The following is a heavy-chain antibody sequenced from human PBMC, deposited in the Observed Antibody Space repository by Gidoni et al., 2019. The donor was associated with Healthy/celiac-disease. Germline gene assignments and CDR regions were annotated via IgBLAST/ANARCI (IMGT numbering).Heavy chain of an antibody. CDR1: GFPVSSSA. V-gene: IGHV3-23*01. CDR3: AKDRVDSSAAFDY. CDR2: ISSSGCST. Sequence: EVLLLESGGGLVQPGGSLSLSCAASGFPVSSSAMSCVRQAPGKGLEWVSAISSSGCSTYYADSVKGRFTISRDNSKNTLYLQMNSLRAEDTAVYYCAKDRVDSSAAFDYWGQGTLVTVSS. D-gene: IGHD6-25*01. J-gene: IGHJ4*02.